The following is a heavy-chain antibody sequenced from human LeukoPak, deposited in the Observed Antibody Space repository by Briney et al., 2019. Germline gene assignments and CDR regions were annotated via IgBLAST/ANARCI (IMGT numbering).Heavy chain of an antibody. J-gene: IGHJ4*02. Sequence: SETLSLTCTVSGGSISNYYWSWIQQPPGKGLEWIAYINYSGNTNYNPSLKSRVTISVDTSKNQFSLKLSSVTAADTAIYYCARLNVLSSSPLHHFDYWGQGTLVTVSS. CDR1: GGSISNYY. D-gene: IGHD6-13*01. CDR3: ARLNVLSSSPLHHFDY. CDR2: INYSGNT. V-gene: IGHV4-59*08.